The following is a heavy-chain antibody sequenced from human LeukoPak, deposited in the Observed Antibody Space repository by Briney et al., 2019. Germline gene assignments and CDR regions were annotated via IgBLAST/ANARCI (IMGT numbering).Heavy chain of an antibody. V-gene: IGHV5-51*01. CDR1: GYSFTDDW. CDR2: IYPGDSDT. CDR3: ATSDYDSSGYYPYFDY. J-gene: IGHJ4*02. Sequence: GESLKISCKGSGYSFTDDWIGWVRQMPGKGLEWMGIIYPGDSDTRYSPSFQGQVTISADKSISTAYLQWSSLKASDTAMYYCATSDYDSSGYYPYFDYWGQGTLVTVSS. D-gene: IGHD3-22*01.